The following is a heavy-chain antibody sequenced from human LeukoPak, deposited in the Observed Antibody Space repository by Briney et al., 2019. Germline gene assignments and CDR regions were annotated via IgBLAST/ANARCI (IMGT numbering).Heavy chain of an antibody. V-gene: IGHV3-53*01. J-gene: IGHJ4*02. CDR2: IYSGGRT. CDR3: AINFRSAYYFFDF. CDR1: GFTFNRYS. D-gene: IGHD3-3*01. Sequence: GGSLRLSCAASGFTFNRYSMNWVRQAPGKGLEWVSVIYSGGRTYYTDSVKGRFTISRDNSKNALYLQMNSLRAEDTAVYYCAINFRSAYYFFDFWGQGILVTVSS.